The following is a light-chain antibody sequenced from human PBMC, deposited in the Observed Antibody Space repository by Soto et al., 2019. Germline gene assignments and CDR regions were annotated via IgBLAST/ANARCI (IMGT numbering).Light chain of an antibody. Sequence: IPLTHSPSSLSASPSYRFTNNGASSQTIIRYLNWYQQKPGKAPKLLIYEASTLQSGVPSRFSGSGSGTEFTLTISGLLPEDFATYHCQQLNTLPFTFGQGTRLEI. CDR3: QQLNTLPFT. J-gene: IGKJ5*01. CDR1: QTIIRY. CDR2: EAS. V-gene: IGKV1-9*01.